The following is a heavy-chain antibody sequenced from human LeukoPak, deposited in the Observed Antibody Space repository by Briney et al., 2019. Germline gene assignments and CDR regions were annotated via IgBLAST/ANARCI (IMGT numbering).Heavy chain of an antibody. D-gene: IGHD2-2*01. CDR1: GGSFSGYY. Sequence: SETLSLTCAVYGGSFSGYYWSWIRQPPGKGLEWIGEINHSGSTHYNPSLKSRVTISVDTSKNQFSLKLSSVTAADTAVYYCARVPRYCSSTSCLYFDYWGQGTLVTVSS. CDR3: ARVPRYCSSTSCLYFDY. V-gene: IGHV4-34*01. J-gene: IGHJ4*02. CDR2: INHSGST.